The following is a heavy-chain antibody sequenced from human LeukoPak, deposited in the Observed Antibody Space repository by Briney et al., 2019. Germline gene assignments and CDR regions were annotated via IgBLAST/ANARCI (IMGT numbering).Heavy chain of an antibody. CDR2: ISPYSGDT. J-gene: IGHJ4*02. Sequence: ASMKVSCKASGYTFTDYNMHWVRQAPGQGLEWMGWISPYSGDTNYAQTFQGRITLTRDTSITTAYMEVYSLRSDDTAIYYCATVGATTAEGSDFWGQGTLVTVSS. CDR3: ATVGATTAEGSDF. V-gene: IGHV1-2*02. D-gene: IGHD1-26*01. CDR1: GYTFTDYN.